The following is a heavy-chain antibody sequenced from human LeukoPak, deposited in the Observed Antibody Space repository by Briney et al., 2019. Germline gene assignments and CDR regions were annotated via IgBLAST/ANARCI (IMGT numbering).Heavy chain of an antibody. J-gene: IGHJ6*03. D-gene: IGHD3/OR15-3a*01. V-gene: IGHV1-58*01. Sequence: ASVTVSCKAYGFTFSNSAVQWVRQARGQRLEWIGWIVIGSNNANCAQKFQDRVTITRDLSTSTAHMELTSLGSEDTAVYFCGAGGTVPYYYMDVWGKGTTVTVSS. CDR2: IVIGSNNA. CDR1: GFTFSNSA. CDR3: GAGGTVPYYYMDV.